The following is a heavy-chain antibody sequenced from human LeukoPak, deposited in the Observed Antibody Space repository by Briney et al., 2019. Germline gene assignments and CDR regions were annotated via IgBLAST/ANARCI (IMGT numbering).Heavy chain of an antibody. V-gene: IGHV3-30*03. Sequence: GGSLRLSCAASGLTFSNYWMSWVRQAPGKGLEWVAVISYDGSNKYYADSVKGRFTISRDNAKNSLYLQMNSLRAEDTALYYCARGGLTIFGVVIPPDDYWGQGTLVTVSS. CDR1: GLTFSNYW. CDR2: ISYDGSNK. J-gene: IGHJ4*02. D-gene: IGHD3-3*01. CDR3: ARGGLTIFGVVIPPDDY.